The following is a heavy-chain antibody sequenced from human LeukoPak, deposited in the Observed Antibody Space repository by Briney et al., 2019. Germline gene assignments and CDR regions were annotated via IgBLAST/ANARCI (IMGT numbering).Heavy chain of an antibody. V-gene: IGHV1-69*13. Sequence: SVKLSCKASGGTFSSYAISWVRQAPGQGLEWMGGIIPIFGTANYAQKFQGRVTITADESTSTAYMELSSLRSEDTAVYYCAREGGHYYDSSGYYSYYFDYWGQGTLVTVSS. J-gene: IGHJ4*02. CDR1: GGTFSSYA. CDR3: AREGGHYYDSSGYYSYYFDY. D-gene: IGHD3-22*01. CDR2: IIPIFGTA.